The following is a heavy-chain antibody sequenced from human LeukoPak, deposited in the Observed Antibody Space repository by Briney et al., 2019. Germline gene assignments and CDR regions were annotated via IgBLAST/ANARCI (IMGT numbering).Heavy chain of an antibody. V-gene: IGHV4-31*03. D-gene: IGHD1-14*01. J-gene: IGHJ4*02. CDR3: ARRLGNFNPYFDN. CDR2: IYDSGST. CDR1: GGSISSGGFY. Sequence: PSETLSLTCTVSGGSISSGGFYWSWIRQLPGKGLEWIGYIYDSGSTYYNPSLKSRVTMSVDTSKNQFSLKLSSVTAADTAVYYCARRLGNFNPYFDNWGQGTLVTVSS.